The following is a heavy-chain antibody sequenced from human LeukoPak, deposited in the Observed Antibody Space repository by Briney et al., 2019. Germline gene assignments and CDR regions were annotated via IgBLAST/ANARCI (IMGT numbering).Heavy chain of an antibody. Sequence: GGSLRLSCAASGFTFSTYVMNWVRQAPGKGLEWVSAISDSGGSTYYADPVKGRFTISRDNSKSTLYLQMNSLRAEDTAVYYCGRYYVMDVWGQGTSVTVSS. V-gene: IGHV3-23*01. CDR2: ISDSGGST. J-gene: IGHJ6*02. CDR1: GFTFSTYV. CDR3: GRYYVMDV.